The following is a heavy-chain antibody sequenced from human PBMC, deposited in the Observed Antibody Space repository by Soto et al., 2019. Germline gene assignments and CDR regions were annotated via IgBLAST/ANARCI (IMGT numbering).Heavy chain of an antibody. CDR1: GFTVSSNY. V-gene: IGHV3-53*01. D-gene: IGHD6-19*01. J-gene: IGHJ4*02. CDR3: ARDPWNSSGWYLQTAD. Sequence: EVQLVESGGGLIQPGGSLRLSCAASGFTVSSNYMSWVRQAPGKGLEWVSVIYSGGSTYYADSVKGRFTISRDNSKNTLYLQMNSLRAEDTAVYYCARDPWNSSGWYLQTADWGQGTLVTVSS. CDR2: IYSGGST.